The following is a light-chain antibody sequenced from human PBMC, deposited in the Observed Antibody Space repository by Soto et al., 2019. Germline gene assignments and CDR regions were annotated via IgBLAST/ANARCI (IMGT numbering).Light chain of an antibody. V-gene: IGLV2-11*01. CDR2: DVS. CDR1: SSDVGGYNY. J-gene: IGLJ1*01. Sequence: QSVLTQPRSVSGSPGQSVTISCTGTSSDVGGYNYVSWYQQHPGKAPKLMIYDVSKRPSGVRDRFSGSKSGNTASLTISGLQAEDEADYYCCSYAGSYTFVFGTGTKVTVL. CDR3: CSYAGSYTFV.